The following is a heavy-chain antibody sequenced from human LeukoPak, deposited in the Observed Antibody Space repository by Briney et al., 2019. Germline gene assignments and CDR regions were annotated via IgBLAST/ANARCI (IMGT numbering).Heavy chain of an antibody. V-gene: IGHV4-4*07. Sequence: PSETLSLTCTVSGGSIRSYYWSWIRQPAGKGLEWIGRIYSSGSTNYNPSLKSRVTMSVDTSKNQFSLKLSSVTAADTAVYYCARDRYYYDSSGYYVFDYWGQGTLVTVSS. D-gene: IGHD3-22*01. CDR3: ARDRYYYDSSGYYVFDY. CDR1: GGSIRSYY. J-gene: IGHJ4*02. CDR2: IYSSGST.